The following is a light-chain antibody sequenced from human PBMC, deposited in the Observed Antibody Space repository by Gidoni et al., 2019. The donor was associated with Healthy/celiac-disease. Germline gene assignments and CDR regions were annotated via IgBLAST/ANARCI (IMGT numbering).Light chain of an antibody. CDR2: GAS. CDR3: QHLFT. Sequence: EIVLTQSPGTLSLSPGERATISCRASQSVSSSYLAWYQQKPGQAPSLLIYGASSRATGIPDRFSGSGSGTDFTLTISRLEPEDFAVYYCQHLFTFGPGTKVDIK. V-gene: IGKV3-20*01. J-gene: IGKJ3*01. CDR1: QSVSSSY.